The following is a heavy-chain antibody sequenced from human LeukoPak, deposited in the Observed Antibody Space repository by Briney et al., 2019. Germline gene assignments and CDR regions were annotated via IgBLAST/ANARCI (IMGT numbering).Heavy chain of an antibody. V-gene: IGHV3-23*01. Sequence: PGRSLRLSCAGSGFTFSSYAMSWVRQAPGKGLEWVSAISGSGGSTYYADSVKGRFTISRDNSRDTLYLQMNSLRAEDTAVYYCAKGYYDYVWGSYYFDYWGQGTLVTVSS. CDR1: GFTFSSYA. CDR2: ISGSGGST. CDR3: AKGYYDYVWGSYYFDY. D-gene: IGHD3-16*01. J-gene: IGHJ4*02.